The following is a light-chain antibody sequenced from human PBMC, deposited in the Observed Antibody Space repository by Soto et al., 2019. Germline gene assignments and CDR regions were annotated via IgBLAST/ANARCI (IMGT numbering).Light chain of an antibody. CDR1: QSVTSNY. V-gene: IGKV3-20*01. CDR2: GIS. J-gene: IGKJ2*01. Sequence: EVVLTQSPDTLALSPGERATLSCRASQSVTSNYLAWYQQKPGQAPRLLIFGISSRATGIPDRFSGSGSGTDFTLTIVRLEPEDFAVYSCQQYGSSYAFGQGTKQEIK. CDR3: QQYGSSYA.